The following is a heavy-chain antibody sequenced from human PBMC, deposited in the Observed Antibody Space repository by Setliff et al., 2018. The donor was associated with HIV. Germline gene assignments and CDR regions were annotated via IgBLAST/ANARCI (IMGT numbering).Heavy chain of an antibody. Sequence: SETLSLTCTVSGDSISTDYWTWIRQPPGKGLEWIGYIYNSASTSYNPSLKSRVTISVDTSKNQFSLKLSSVTAADTTVYYCARWARTILEAPATRACFDSWGQGTLVTVSS. D-gene: IGHD2-15*01. CDR2: IYNSAST. CDR3: ARWARTILEAPATRACFDS. V-gene: IGHV4-4*09. CDR1: GDSISTDY. J-gene: IGHJ4*02.